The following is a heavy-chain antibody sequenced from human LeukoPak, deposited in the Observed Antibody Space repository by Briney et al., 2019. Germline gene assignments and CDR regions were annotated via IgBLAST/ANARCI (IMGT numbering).Heavy chain of an antibody. J-gene: IGHJ4*02. CDR1: GYTFTSYA. D-gene: IGHD2-21*02. Sequence: GASVKVSCKASGYTFTSYAMNWVRQAPGQGLEWMGGITPIFRTPNYAQKFQGRVTITAVESMSTAYMEPSSLRSEDTAVYYCARGWLAETTVVTPYNYWGQGTLVTVSS. CDR3: ARGWLAETTVVTPYNY. V-gene: IGHV1-69*13. CDR2: ITPIFRTP.